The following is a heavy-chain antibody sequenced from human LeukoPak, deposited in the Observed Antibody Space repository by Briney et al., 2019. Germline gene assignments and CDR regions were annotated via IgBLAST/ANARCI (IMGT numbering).Heavy chain of an antibody. CDR2: ISDTGGRT. CDR3: AKGGQDFDFWRFDL. J-gene: IGHJ5*02. D-gene: IGHD3-3*01. Sequence: GGSLRHSRAASGFTFSDSAVSWVRQAPGEGLEWVSSISDTGGRTYYADSVKGRLTITRDSSRNTVNLQMNSLRAGDTARYYCAKGGQDFDFWRFDLWGQGTLVTVSS. V-gene: IGHV3-23*01. CDR1: GFTFSDSA.